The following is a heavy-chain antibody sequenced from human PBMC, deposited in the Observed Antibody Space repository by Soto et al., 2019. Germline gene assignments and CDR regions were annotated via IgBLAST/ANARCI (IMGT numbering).Heavy chain of an antibody. J-gene: IGHJ4*02. CDR3: ARITMVRDPVQSYYSDY. CDR1: GFTVSSNY. D-gene: IGHD3-10*01. CDR2: IYSGGST. V-gene: IGHV3-66*01. Sequence: PGGSLRLSCAASGFTVSSNYMSWVRQAPGKGLEWVSVIYSGGSTYYADSVKGRFTISRDNSKNTLYLQMNSLRAEDTAVYHCARITMVRDPVQSYYSDYWGQGTLVTVSS.